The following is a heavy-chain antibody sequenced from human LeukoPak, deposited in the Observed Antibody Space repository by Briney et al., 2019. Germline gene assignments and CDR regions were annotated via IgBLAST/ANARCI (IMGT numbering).Heavy chain of an antibody. J-gene: IGHJ4*02. CDR2: INPSGGST. Sequence: ASVKVSCMASGYTFTSYYMHWVRQAPGQGLEGMGIINPSGGSTSYAQKFQGRVTMTMDTSTSTVYMELSSLRSEDTAVYYCARSLMVVAAHFDYWGQGTLVTVSS. CDR3: ARSLMVVAAHFDY. V-gene: IGHV1-46*01. D-gene: IGHD2-15*01. CDR1: GYTFTSYY.